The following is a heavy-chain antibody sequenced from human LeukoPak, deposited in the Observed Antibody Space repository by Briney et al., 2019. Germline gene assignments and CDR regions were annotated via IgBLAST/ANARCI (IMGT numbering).Heavy chain of an antibody. CDR2: INGEGNST. V-gene: IGHV3-74*01. CDR3: ARAIAVAGTGGYY. D-gene: IGHD6-19*01. J-gene: IGHJ4*02. Sequence: GGSLRLSCVVSGFTFNNYWMHWVRQVPGKGLVWVSRINGEGNSTSYADSVKGRFTISRDNGKNTLYLQMNSLRAEDTAVYYCARAIAVAGTGGYYWGQGTLVTVSS. CDR1: GFTFNNYW.